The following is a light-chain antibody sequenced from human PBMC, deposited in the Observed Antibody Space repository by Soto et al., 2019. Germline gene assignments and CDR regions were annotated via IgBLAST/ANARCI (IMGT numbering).Light chain of an antibody. CDR2: DVN. CDR3: SSCTSSNTYVL. CDR1: SSNVGGYDY. Sequence: QSVLTQPASVSGSPGQSITISCTGTSSNVGGYDYVSWYQHHPGKAPKLMIYDVNNRPSGVSNRFSGSKSGNTASLTISGLQAEDEADYYCSSCTSSNTYVLFGGGTKLTV. V-gene: IGLV2-14*03. J-gene: IGLJ2*01.